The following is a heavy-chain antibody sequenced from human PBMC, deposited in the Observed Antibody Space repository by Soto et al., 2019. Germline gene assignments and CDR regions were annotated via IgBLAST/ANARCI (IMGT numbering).Heavy chain of an antibody. CDR2: IYSGGSR. CDR1: GFIVTNHY. Sequence: EVQLVESGGDLIQPGGSLRLSCAASGFIVTNHYMSWVRQAPGKGLEWVSVIYSGGSRYYADSVKGRFTISRDDTKNTLSLQMNSLRIEDTAVYYCVRGPTYSPLWVLQWPYGDYWGQGTLVTVSS. J-gene: IGHJ4*02. D-gene: IGHD6-19*01. CDR3: VRGPTYSPLWVLQWPYGDY. V-gene: IGHV3-53*01.